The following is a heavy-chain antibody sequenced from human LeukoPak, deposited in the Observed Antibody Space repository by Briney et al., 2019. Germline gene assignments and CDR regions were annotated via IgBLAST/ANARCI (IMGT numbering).Heavy chain of an antibody. J-gene: IGHJ4*02. CDR1: GFTFSSYW. CDR3: ARDPYGGEEFDY. D-gene: IGHD4-23*01. Sequence: PGRSLRLSCAAFGFTFSSYWMHWVRQAPGKGLVWVSRINSDGSSTSYADSVKGRFTISRDNAKNTLYLQMNSLRAEDTAVYYCARDPYGGEEFDYWGQGTLVTVSS. CDR2: INSDGSST. V-gene: IGHV3-74*01.